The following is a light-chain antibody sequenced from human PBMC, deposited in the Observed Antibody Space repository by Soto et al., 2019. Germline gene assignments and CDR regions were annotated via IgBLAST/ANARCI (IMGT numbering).Light chain of an antibody. CDR2: DAA. Sequence: EIVLTQSPATLSLSPGERATLSCGASQSVSSSHLARYQQKPGLAPRLLIYDAASRAAGIPDRFSGSGSGTDFTLTISRLEPEDFAVCYCQQYGSSPFTFGQGTKLEIK. CDR1: QSVSSSH. V-gene: IGKV3D-20*01. J-gene: IGKJ2*01. CDR3: QQYGSSPFT.